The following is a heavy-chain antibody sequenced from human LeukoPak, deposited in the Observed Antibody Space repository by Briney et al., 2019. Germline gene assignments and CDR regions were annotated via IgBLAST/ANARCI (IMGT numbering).Heavy chain of an antibody. J-gene: IGHJ4*02. CDR3: ARDHSTYGSSPTDY. CDR1: GDSITGYY. V-gene: IGHV4-39*07. Sequence: SETLSLTCSVSGDSITGYYWGWIRQPPGKGLEWIGNIYYTGNTYYNSSLKSRVTISIDTSKNQFSLKLSSVTAADTAVYYCARDHSTYGSSPTDYWGQGTLLTVSS. CDR2: IYYTGNT. D-gene: IGHD3-10*01.